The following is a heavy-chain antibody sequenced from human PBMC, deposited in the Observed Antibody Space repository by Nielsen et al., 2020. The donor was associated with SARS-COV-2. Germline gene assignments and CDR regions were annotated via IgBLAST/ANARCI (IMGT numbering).Heavy chain of an antibody. D-gene: IGHD5-24*01. J-gene: IGHJ4*02. CDR3: ARDGVEMATRAAFDY. Sequence: GESLKISCAASGFTFSSYGMHWVRQAPGKGLEWVAVIWYDGSNKYYADSVKGRFTISRDNSKNTLYLQMNSLRAEDTAVYYCARDGVEMATRAAFDYWGQGTLVTVSS. CDR2: IWYDGSNK. V-gene: IGHV3-33*01. CDR1: GFTFSSYG.